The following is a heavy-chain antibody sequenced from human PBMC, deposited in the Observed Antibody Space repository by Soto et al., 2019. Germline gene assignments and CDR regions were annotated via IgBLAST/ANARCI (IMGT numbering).Heavy chain of an antibody. J-gene: IGHJ6*02. CDR1: GDSISSYY. V-gene: IGHV4-59*01. D-gene: IGHD2-21*01. Sequence: SETLSLTCAVSGDSISSYYCMWIRHPPGKGRESIGYLYYGRSANYNPSLKSRVTLSVDTSTNQCSLTLSSMTAADTAVYCCAASCVACGGFNYYGMDVWGQGTMVTVSS. CDR3: AASCVACGGFNYYGMDV. CDR2: LYYGRSA.